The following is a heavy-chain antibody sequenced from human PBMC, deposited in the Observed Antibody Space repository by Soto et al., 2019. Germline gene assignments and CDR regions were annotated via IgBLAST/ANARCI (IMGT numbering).Heavy chain of an antibody. CDR2: ISPSGTT. D-gene: IGHD3-10*01. CDR1: GGSFSDNY. CDR3: ATSLWFGTQPEI. V-gene: IGHV4-34*01. Sequence: TLSLTCAVSGGSFSDNYWTWFRQPPNKGLEWIGEISPSGTTKYIPSLWSRATISVDTSKNQFSLKVTSVTAADTAVYYCATSLWFGTQPEIWGRGTLVTVSS. J-gene: IGHJ4*02.